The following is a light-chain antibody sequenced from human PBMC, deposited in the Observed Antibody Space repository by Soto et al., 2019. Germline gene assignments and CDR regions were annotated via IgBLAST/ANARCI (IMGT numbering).Light chain of an antibody. Sequence: QSALTQPASVSGSPGQSITISCTGTSSDVGSYNLVSWYQQHPGKAPKLMIYEGSKRPSGVSNRFSGSKSGNTASLTISGLQAEDEADYYCSSYAGSSTLVFGGGTKVTDL. CDR2: EGS. V-gene: IGLV2-23*01. CDR1: SSDVGSYNL. J-gene: IGLJ2*01. CDR3: SSYAGSSTLV.